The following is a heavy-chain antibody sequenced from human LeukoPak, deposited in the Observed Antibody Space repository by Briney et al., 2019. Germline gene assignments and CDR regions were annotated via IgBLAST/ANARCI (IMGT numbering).Heavy chain of an antibody. CDR3: ARHAVSNLGNFDY. CDR1: GGSISSSYYY. D-gene: IGHD7-27*01. V-gene: IGHV4-39*01. Sequence: PSETLSLTCTVSGGSISSSYYYWGWIRQPPGKGLEWIGSIYSSGSTYYNPSLKSRVTISVDTSKNQFSLKLSSVTAADTAVYFCARHAVSNLGNFDYWGQGTLVTVSS. CDR2: IYSSGST. J-gene: IGHJ4*02.